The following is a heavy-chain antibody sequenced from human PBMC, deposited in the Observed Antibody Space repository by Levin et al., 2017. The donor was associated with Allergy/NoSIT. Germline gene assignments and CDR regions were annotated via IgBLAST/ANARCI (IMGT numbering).Heavy chain of an antibody. CDR1: GFTFTSYD. J-gene: IGHJ4*02. V-gene: IGHV3-23*01. D-gene: IGHD3-22*01. CDR3: AAAEYYDSRGFDD. Sequence: GGSLRLSCAASGFTFTSYDMSWVRQAPGKGLEWFSAVTSSGHSTYYADSVKGRFTISRDNSRNTLFLQMNSLRAEDTAVYYCAAAEYYDSRGFDDWGQGTLVTVSS. CDR2: VTSSGHST.